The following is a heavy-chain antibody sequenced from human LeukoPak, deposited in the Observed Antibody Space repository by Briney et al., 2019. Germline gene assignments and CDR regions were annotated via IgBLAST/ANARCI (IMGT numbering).Heavy chain of an antibody. CDR3: AKDSTMWPHYFDH. CDR2: ISPDGNYI. J-gene: IGHJ4*02. V-gene: IGHV3-23*01. Sequence: GGSLRLSCAASGFTFSNFAMSWVRQTPGTGLAWLSAISPDGNYIYYADSVRGLFTTSRDNSKNELYLQMNSLTAEDTAVYFCAKDSTMWPHYFDHWGQGILVIVSS. D-gene: IGHD2-21*01. CDR1: GFTFSNFA.